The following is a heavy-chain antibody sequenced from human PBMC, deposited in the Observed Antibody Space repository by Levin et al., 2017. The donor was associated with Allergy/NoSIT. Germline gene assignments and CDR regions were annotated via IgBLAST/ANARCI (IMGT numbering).Heavy chain of an antibody. V-gene: IGHV3-9*01. CDR2: ISWNSGNI. Sequence: SLKISCAASGFTFDDYAMHWVRQAPGKGLEWVSGISWNSGNIDYADSVKGRFTISRDNAKNSLYLQMNSLRAEDTAFYFCAKDISSSSGGAYGWWGGSSSYYYGMDVWGQGTTVTVSS. J-gene: IGHJ6*02. CDR1: GFTFDDYA. CDR3: AKDISSSSGGAYGWWGGSSSYYYGMDV. D-gene: IGHD6-6*01.